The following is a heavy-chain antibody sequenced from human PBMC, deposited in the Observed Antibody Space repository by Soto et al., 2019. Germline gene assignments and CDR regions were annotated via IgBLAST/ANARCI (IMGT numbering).Heavy chain of an antibody. CDR2: ISGSGIST. Sequence: GGSLRLSCAASGFTFSSYAMSWVRQAPGKGLEWVSAISGSGISTYYADSVKGRFTISRDNSKNKLYLQMNSLRAEDTAVYYCAKEGEHSSGWANFDYWGQGTLVTVSS. D-gene: IGHD6-19*01. CDR1: GFTFSSYA. J-gene: IGHJ4*02. CDR3: AKEGEHSSGWANFDY. V-gene: IGHV3-23*01.